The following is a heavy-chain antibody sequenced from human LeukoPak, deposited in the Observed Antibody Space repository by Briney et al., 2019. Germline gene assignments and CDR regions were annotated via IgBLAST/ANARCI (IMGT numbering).Heavy chain of an antibody. CDR3: AKRPGGTPGGYYSDY. Sequence: PGGSLRLSCAASRFTFSNYAMHWVRLGPGKGLEREAVISYDGSNKSYADSVQGRFTISRDNSKSTLYLQMSSLRAEDTAVYYCAKRPGGTPGGYYSDYWGQGTLVTVSS. D-gene: IGHD3-16*01. V-gene: IGHV3-30-3*02. CDR2: ISYDGSNK. CDR1: RFTFSNYA. J-gene: IGHJ4*02.